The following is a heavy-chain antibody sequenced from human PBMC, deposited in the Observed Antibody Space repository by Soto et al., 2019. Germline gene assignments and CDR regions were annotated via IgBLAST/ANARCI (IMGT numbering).Heavy chain of an antibody. J-gene: IGHJ4*02. CDR3: ARGLYYYDSSGYYPNYYYFDY. V-gene: IGHV1-69*13. D-gene: IGHD3-22*01. CDR2: IIPIFGTA. Sequence: VKVSCKASGGTFSSYAISWVRQAPGQGLEWMGGIIPIFGTANYAQKFQGRVTITADESTSTAYMELSSLRSEDTAVYYCARGLYYYDSSGYYPNYYYFDYRGQGTLVTVSS. CDR1: GGTFSSYA.